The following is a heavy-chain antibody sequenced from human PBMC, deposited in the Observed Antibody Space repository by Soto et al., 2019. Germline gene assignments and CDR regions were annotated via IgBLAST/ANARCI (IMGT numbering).Heavy chain of an antibody. CDR1: GFTFSDYY. J-gene: IGHJ4*02. V-gene: IGHV3-11*01. CDR3: ASLPTVTYFDY. D-gene: IGHD1-1*01. CDR2: ISSSGSTI. Sequence: GGSLRLSCAASGFTFSDYYMSWIRQAPGKGLEWVSYISSSGSTIYYADSVKGRFTISRDNAKNSLYLQMNSLRAEDKAVYYCASLPTVTYFDYWGQGTLVTVSS.